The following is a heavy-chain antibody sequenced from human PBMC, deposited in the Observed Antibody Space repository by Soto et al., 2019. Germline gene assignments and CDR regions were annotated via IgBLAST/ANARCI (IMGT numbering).Heavy chain of an antibody. V-gene: IGHV2-26*01. Sequence: QVTLKESGPVLVKPTEPLTLTCTVSGFSLSNARMGVSWIRQPPGKALEWLAHLFWNDETSYSPSLRSRLTISKDTSKSQMVLTMTNMDPVDTATYYCARPAHSSSWLSFSYWGQGTLVTVSS. CDR3: ARPAHSSSWLSFSY. CDR2: LFWNDET. D-gene: IGHD6-13*01. CDR1: GFSLSNARMG. J-gene: IGHJ4*02.